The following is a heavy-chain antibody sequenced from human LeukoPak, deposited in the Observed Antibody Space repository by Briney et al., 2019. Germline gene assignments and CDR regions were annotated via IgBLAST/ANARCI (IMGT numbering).Heavy chain of an antibody. J-gene: IGHJ4*02. V-gene: IGHV3-23*01. Sequence: GGSLRLSCAASGFTFSSYGMSWVRQAPGKGLEWVSAISGSGGSTYYADSVKGRFTISRDNSKNTLYLQMNSLRAEDTAVYYCAKGSSWYGDVDYWGQGTLVTVSS. CDR1: GFTFSSYG. CDR3: AKGSSWYGDVDY. CDR2: ISGSGGST. D-gene: IGHD6-13*01.